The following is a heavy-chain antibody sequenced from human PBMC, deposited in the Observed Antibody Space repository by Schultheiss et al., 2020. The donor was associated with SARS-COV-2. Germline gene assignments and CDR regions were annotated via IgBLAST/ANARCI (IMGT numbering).Heavy chain of an antibody. Sequence: SETLSLTCAVYGGSFSGYYWSWIRQPPGKGLEWIGEINHSGSTYYNPSLKSRVTISVDTSKNQFSLKLSSVTAADTAVYYCARGPPQTGSYYYYGMDVWGQGTTVTVSS. CDR3: ARGPPQTGSYYYYGMDV. D-gene: IGHD7-27*01. V-gene: IGHV4-34*09. CDR1: GGSFSGYY. J-gene: IGHJ6*02. CDR2: INHSGST.